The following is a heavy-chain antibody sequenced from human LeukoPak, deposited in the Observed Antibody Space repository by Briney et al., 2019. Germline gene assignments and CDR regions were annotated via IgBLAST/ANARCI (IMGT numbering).Heavy chain of an antibody. CDR2: TGLESVHA. V-gene: IGHV3-23*01. CDR1: RFTFTRHA. Sequence: GGSLRLSCAASRFTFTRHAMSWVRQAPGKGLEWVSTTGLESVHALCADSVQGRFTVSRDNSRNTLDLQMDNLTVDDTAIYYCVRGDDIGKHPTRAYYFDIWGQGTLVSVSS. J-gene: IGHJ4*02. CDR3: VRGDDIGKHPTRAYYFDI. D-gene: IGHD3-10*01.